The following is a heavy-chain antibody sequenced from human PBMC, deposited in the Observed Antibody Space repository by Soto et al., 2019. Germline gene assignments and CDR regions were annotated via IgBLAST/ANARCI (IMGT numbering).Heavy chain of an antibody. CDR2: IYYSGST. CDR3: ARLARYCSGGSCYGFDY. V-gene: IGHV4-39*01. CDR1: GGSISSSSYY. D-gene: IGHD2-15*01. Sequence: SETLSLTCTVSGGSISSSSYYWGWIRQPPGKGLEWIGSIYYSGSTYYNPSLKSRVTISVDTSKNQFSLKLSSVTAADTAVYYCARLARYCSGGSCYGFDYWGQGTLVTVYS. J-gene: IGHJ4*02.